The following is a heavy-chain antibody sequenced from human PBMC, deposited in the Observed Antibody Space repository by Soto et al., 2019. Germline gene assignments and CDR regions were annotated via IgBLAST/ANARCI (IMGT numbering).Heavy chain of an antibody. CDR3: ARNKLKEDYYYDSSVYYYSSSGMDV. Sequence: SVKVSCKASGGTFSSYAISWVRQAPGQGLEWMGGIIPIFGTANYAQKFQGRVTITADESTSTAYMELSSLRSEDTAVYYCARNKLKEDYYYDSSVYYYSSSGMDVWGQGTTVTVSS. J-gene: IGHJ6*02. CDR2: IIPIFGTA. D-gene: IGHD3-22*01. V-gene: IGHV1-69*13. CDR1: GGTFSSYA.